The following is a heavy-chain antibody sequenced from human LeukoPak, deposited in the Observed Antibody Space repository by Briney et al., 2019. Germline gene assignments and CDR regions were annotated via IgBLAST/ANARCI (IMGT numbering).Heavy chain of an antibody. CDR3: AKDPATFDY. V-gene: IGHV3-30*18. CDR1: GFTFSSYG. J-gene: IGHJ4*02. CDR2: ISYDGSNK. Sequence: GGSLRLSCAASGFTFSSYGMHWARQAPGKGLEWVAVISYDGSNKYYADSVKGRFTIPRDNSKNTLYLQMNSLRAEDTAVYYCAKDPATFDYWGQGTLVTVSS.